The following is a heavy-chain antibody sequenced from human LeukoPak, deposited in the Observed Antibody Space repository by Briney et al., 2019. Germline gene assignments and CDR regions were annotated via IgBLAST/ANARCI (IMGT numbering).Heavy chain of an antibody. D-gene: IGHD5-18*01. CDR1: GGSVSGGSYY. CDR2: IYYSGST. Sequence: SETLSLTCTVSGGSVSGGSYYWSWIRQPPGKGLEWIGYIYYSGSTNYNPSLKSRVTISVDTSKNQFSLKLSSVTAADTAVYYCARDRAAMVDYWGREPWSPSPQ. V-gene: IGHV4-61*01. CDR3: ARDRAAMVDY. J-gene: IGHJ4*02.